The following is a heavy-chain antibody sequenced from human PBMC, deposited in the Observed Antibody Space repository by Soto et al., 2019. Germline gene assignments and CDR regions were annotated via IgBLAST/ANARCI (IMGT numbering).Heavy chain of an antibody. V-gene: IGHV1-18*01. CDR2: ISAYNGNT. D-gene: IGHD5-12*01. J-gene: IGHJ4*02. Sequence: ASVKVSCKASGYSFTSYGISWVRQAPGQELEWMGWISAYNGNTNYAQKLQGRVTMTTDTSTSTAYMELRSLRSDDTAVYYCARVQSDIVATIHDYWGQGTLVTVSS. CDR1: GYSFTSYG. CDR3: ARVQSDIVATIHDY.